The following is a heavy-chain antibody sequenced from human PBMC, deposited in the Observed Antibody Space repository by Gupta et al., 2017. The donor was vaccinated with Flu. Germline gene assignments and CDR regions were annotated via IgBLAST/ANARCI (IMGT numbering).Heavy chain of an antibody. CDR1: GYNFNSEW. D-gene: IGHD5-18*01. CDR3: AFLRNELDDSYGSHYFQY. J-gene: IGHJ4*02. CDR2: IYPGDSDS. Sequence: EVQLVQSGAEVKKPGESLKISCKGSGYNFNSEWIGWVRQMPGKGLEWMGIIYPGDSDSRYSPSFQGQVTISAEKSIKTADLQWSSLKASETAMYYCAFLRNELDDSYGSHYFQYWGQGTLVTVSS. V-gene: IGHV5-51*01.